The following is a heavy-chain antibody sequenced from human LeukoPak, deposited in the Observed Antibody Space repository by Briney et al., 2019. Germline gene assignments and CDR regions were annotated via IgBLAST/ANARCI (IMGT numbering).Heavy chain of an antibody. D-gene: IGHD3-10*01. CDR2: ISAYNGNT. CDR1: GFKFTDYY. V-gene: IGHV1-18*04. CDR3: ARDQRDVLLWFGELYLAFDI. J-gene: IGHJ3*02. Sequence: VASVKVSCKASGFKFTDYYIYWVRQAPGQGLEWMGWISAYNGNTNYAQKLQGRVTMTTDTSTSTAYMELRSLRSDDTAVYYCARDQRDVLLWFGELYLAFDIWGQGTMVTVSS.